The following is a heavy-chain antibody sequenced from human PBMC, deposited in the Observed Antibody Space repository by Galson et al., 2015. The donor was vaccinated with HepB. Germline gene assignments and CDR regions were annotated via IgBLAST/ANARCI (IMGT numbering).Heavy chain of an antibody. Sequence: LRLSCAASGFAFSSFWMHWVRQAPGKGLEWVANINQDGSQKYYVDPVKGRFTISRDNAQNSLYLQMNSLRADDTAVYYCVRAPGGNYSYWGQGILVTVSS. CDR3: VRAPGGNYSY. V-gene: IGHV3-7*03. CDR2: INQDGSQK. D-gene: IGHD1-26*01. J-gene: IGHJ4*02. CDR1: GFAFSSFW.